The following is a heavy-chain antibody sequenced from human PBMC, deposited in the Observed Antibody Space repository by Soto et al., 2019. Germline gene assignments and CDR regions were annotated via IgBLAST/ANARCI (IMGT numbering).Heavy chain of an antibody. Sequence: EVQLVQSGAEVKKPGESVKISCEGSGYTFTNYWIGWVRQMPGKGLEWMGIIYPRDSDTRYSPSFQGHVTISADKSINTADLQGSSLKAADTAMDYWARRKEYYGSGSDGFGIWGLGTMVTVSS. V-gene: IGHV5-51*03. CDR1: GYTFTNYW. CDR2: IYPRDSDT. J-gene: IGHJ3*02. CDR3: ARRKEYYGSGSDGFGI. D-gene: IGHD3-10*01.